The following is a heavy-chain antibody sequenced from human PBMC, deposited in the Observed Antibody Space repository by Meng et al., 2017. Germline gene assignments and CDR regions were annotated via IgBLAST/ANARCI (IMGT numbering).Heavy chain of an antibody. CDR3: ARGSYSFDS. CDR2: AYYRSKWYH. CDR1: GDSVSSNSAS. D-gene: IGHD1-26*01. J-gene: IGHJ4*02. Sequence: QIKLQQSGPGLVKPSQTLSLICAISGDSVSSNSASWNWIRQSPSRGLEWLGRAYYRSKWYHDYAESVKSRISIDPDTSKNQFSLQLRSVTPEDSAVYYCARGSYSFDSWGQRTLVTVSS. V-gene: IGHV6-1*01.